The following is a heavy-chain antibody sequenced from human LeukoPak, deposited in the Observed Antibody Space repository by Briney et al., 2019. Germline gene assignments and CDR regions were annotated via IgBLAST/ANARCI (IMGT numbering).Heavy chain of an antibody. D-gene: IGHD3-10*01. Sequence: GGSLRLSCAASGFSFSSYSMNWVRQAPGKGLEWVSHISRSSTTIYYADSVKGRFTISRDNAKNSLYLQMNSLRAEDTALYYCAKDTGSGSYYNDNFDYWGQGTLVTVSS. V-gene: IGHV3-48*04. CDR1: GFSFSSYS. CDR3: AKDTGSGSYYNDNFDY. J-gene: IGHJ4*02. CDR2: ISRSSTTI.